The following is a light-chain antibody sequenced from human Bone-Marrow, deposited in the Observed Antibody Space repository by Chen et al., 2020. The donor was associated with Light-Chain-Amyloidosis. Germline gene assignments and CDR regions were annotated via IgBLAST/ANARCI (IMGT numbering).Light chain of an antibody. CDR3: SSSTITNTLV. V-gene: IGLV2-14*01. CDR2: AVP. CDR1: SSDVGGDSQ. J-gene: IGLJ1*01. Sequence: QSALTQPACVSGAPGPAITSSGTGTSSDVGGDSQVSRHQQHPATAPNPMLYAVPNRPSWVPDRFSGSKPDNPASLTISGIQTEDEAAYFCSSSTITNTLVFGSGTRVTVL.